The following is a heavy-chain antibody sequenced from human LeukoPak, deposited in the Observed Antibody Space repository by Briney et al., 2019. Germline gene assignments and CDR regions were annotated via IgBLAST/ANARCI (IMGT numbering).Heavy chain of an antibody. J-gene: IGHJ4*02. CDR2: IYYSGST. CDR3: ARGAERWFGNLRFDY. V-gene: IGHV4-59*01. CDR1: GGSISSYY. Sequence: SETLSLTCTVSGGSISSYYWSWIRQPPGKGLEWIGYIYYSGSTIYNPSLKSRVTISVDTSKKQFSLRLTSVTAADTAVYYCARGAERWFGNLRFDYWGQGTLVTVSS. D-gene: IGHD3-10*01.